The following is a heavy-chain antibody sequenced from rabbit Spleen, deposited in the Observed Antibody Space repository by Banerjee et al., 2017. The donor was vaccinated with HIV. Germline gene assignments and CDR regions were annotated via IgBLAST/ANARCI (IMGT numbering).Heavy chain of an antibody. D-gene: IGHD8-1*01. J-gene: IGHJ4*01. CDR1: GFSFNSGDD. Sequence: QSLEESGGGLVKPGASLTLTCKASGFSFNSGDDMCWVRQAPGKGLEWIGYIDPVFGITYYASWVNGRFSISRENAQNTVFLQMTSLTAADTATYFCARDGAGGSYFALWGQGTLVTVS. CDR2: IDPVFGIT. V-gene: IGHV1S40*01. CDR3: ARDGAGGSYFAL.